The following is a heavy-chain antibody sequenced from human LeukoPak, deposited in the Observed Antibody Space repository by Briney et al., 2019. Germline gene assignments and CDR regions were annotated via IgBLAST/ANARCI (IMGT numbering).Heavy chain of an antibody. CDR2: IKQDGSEK. J-gene: IGHJ5*02. CDR1: GFTFSSYW. CDR3: ARDLLADCSSTSCYQGWFDP. D-gene: IGHD2-2*01. V-gene: IGHV3-7*01. Sequence: GGSLRLSCAASGFTFSSYWMSWVRQAPGKGLEWVANIKQDGSEKYYVDSVKGRFTISRDNAKNSLYLQMNSLRAEDTAVYYCARDLLADCSSTSCYQGWFDPWGQGTLVTVSS.